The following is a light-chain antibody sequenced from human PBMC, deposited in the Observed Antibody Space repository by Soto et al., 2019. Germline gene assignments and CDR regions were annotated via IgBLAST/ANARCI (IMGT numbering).Light chain of an antibody. CDR2: STS. J-gene: IGLJ1*01. V-gene: IGLV1-44*01. CDR1: SSNIGSNT. CDR3: AAWDDRLDVYV. Sequence: QSVLTQPPSASGTPGQIVAIACSGSSSNIGSNTVTWYQQLPGTAPKLLIYSTSQRSSGVHGRFPGSKSGASASLSISGLQSEDEADYYCAAWDDRLDVYVFGTGTKVTVL.